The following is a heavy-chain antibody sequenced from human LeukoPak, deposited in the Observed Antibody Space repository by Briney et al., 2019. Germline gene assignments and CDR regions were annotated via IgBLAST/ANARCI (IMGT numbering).Heavy chain of an antibody. CDR2: INHSGST. V-gene: IGHV4-34*01. Sequence: SETLSLTCAVYGGSFSGYYWTWIRQPPGKGLEWIGEINHSGSTNYNPSLKSRVTISVDTSKRQFSLKLSSVTDADTAIYFCARRGLRFLESVKYSWFDPWGQGTLVTVSS. CDR1: GGSFSGYY. J-gene: IGHJ5*02. D-gene: IGHD3-3*01. CDR3: ARRGLRFLESVKYSWFDP.